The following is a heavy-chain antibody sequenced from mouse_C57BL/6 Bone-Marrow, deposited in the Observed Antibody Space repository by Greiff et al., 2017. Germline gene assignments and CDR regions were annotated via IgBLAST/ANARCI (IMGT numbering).Heavy chain of an antibody. CDR2: ISNGGGST. V-gene: IGHV5-12*01. Sequence: DVMLVESGGGLVQPGGSLKLSCAASGFTFSDYYMYWVRQTPEKRLEWVAYISNGGGSTYYPDTVKGRFTISRDNAKNTLYLQMSRLKSEDTAMYYCARQDGSSYYAMDYWGQGTSVTVSS. CDR1: GFTFSDYY. D-gene: IGHD1-1*01. J-gene: IGHJ4*01. CDR3: ARQDGSSYYAMDY.